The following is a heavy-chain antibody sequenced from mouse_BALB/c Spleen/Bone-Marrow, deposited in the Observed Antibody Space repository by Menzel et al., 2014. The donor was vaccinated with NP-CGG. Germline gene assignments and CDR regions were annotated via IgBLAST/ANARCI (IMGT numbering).Heavy chain of an antibody. CDR1: GYSFTSYW. CDR3: ARKGIYDTFSY. Sequence: QVQLQQSGPQLVRPGASLKISCKASGYSFTSYWMHWVKQRPGQGLEWIGMIDPSDSETALNQKFKDKATLTVGKSSNTAYMQLSSPTSEDSAVYFCARKGIYDTFSYWGQGTLVTVSA. V-gene: IGHV1-74*01. J-gene: IGHJ3*01. CDR2: IDPSDSET. D-gene: IGHD2-12*01.